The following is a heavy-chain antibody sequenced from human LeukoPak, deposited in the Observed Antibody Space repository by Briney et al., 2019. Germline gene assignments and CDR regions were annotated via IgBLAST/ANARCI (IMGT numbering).Heavy chain of an antibody. Sequence: PGGSLRLSCAASGFTVSSNYMSWVRQAPGKGLEWVSVIYSGGSTYYADSVKGRFTISRDNSKNTLYLQINNLRAEDTAVHYCATKRPGAYYFDYWGQGTLVTVSS. CDR2: IYSGGST. CDR1: GFTVSSNY. D-gene: IGHD6-25*01. V-gene: IGHV3-53*01. CDR3: ATKRPGAYYFDY. J-gene: IGHJ4*02.